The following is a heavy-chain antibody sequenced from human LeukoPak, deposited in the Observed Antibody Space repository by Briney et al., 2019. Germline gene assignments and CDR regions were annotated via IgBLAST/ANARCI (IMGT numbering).Heavy chain of an antibody. D-gene: IGHD3-10*01. CDR2: INHSGST. V-gene: IGHV4-34*01. J-gene: IGHJ4*02. Sequence: PSETLSLTCAVYGGSFSGYYWSWIRQPPGKGLEWIGEINHSGSTNYNPSLKSRVTISVDTSKNQFSLKLSSVTAADTAVYYCARRRRGSPFDYWGQGTLVTVSS. CDR3: ARRRRGSPFDY. CDR1: GGSFSGYY.